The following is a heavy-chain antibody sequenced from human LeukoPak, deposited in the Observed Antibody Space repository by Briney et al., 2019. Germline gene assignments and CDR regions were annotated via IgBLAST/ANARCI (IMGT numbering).Heavy chain of an antibody. V-gene: IGHV3-21*01. J-gene: IGHJ4*02. CDR3: GRELDRIQDLDS. CDR2: INNSGDDK. D-gene: IGHD1-1*01. Sequence: PGGSLRLSCAASGYTSSCCSMNWVRQAPGKGLEWLSSINNSGDDKYHADSVQGRFTISRDNAKNSLYLQMNSLRAEDTAAYYCGRELDRIQDLDSWGQGTQVTVSS. CDR1: GYTSSCCS.